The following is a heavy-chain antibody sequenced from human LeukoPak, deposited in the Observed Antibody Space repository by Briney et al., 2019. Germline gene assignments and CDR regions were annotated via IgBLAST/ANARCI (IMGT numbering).Heavy chain of an antibody. CDR3: ARDGDGSSDY. V-gene: IGHV1-18*01. Sequence: EASVKVSCKASGYTFISYNINWVRQAPGQGLEWMGWISAYNGNTNYAQKFQGRVTMTTDTSTSTAYMELSSLRSEDTAVYYCARDGDGSSDYWGQGTLVTVSS. CDR1: GYTFISYN. D-gene: IGHD3-10*01. CDR2: ISAYNGNT. J-gene: IGHJ4*02.